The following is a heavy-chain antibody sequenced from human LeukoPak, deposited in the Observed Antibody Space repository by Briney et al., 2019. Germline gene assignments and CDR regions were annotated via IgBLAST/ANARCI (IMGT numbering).Heavy chain of an antibody. CDR1: GFTFSSYA. D-gene: IGHD5/OR15-5a*01. V-gene: IGHV3-30-3*01. CDR3: ARDLPSTD. CDR2: ISYDGSNK. J-gene: IGHJ4*02. Sequence: GRSLRLSCAASGFTFSSYAMHWVRQAPGKGLEWVAVISYDGSNKYYADSVKGRFTISRDNSKNTLYLQMNSLRAEDTAVYYCARDLPSTDWGQGTLVTVSS.